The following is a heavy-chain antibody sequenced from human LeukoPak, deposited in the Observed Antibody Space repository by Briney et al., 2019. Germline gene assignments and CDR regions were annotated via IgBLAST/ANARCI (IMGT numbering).Heavy chain of an antibody. D-gene: IGHD1-26*01. CDR3: ARSLYTESYYGDAFDI. Sequence: GGSLRLSCAASGFIFSSYEMNWVRQAPGRGLEWISYISGTGSTIYYGDSVKGRFTVSRDNAKKSLYLQMNSLRAEDTGSYYCARSLYTESYYGDAFDIWGLGTMVIVSS. CDR2: ISGTGSTI. V-gene: IGHV3-48*03. CDR1: GFIFSSYE. J-gene: IGHJ3*02.